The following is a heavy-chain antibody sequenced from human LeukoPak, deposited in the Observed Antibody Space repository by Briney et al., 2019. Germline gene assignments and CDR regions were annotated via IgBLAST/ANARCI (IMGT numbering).Heavy chain of an antibody. D-gene: IGHD2-21*02. CDR2: ISWNSGSI. CDR3: AKVTGLGVFDY. J-gene: IGHJ4*02. Sequence: GRSLRLSCAASGFRIGDYDMHWVRQTPGKGLEWVSRISWNSGSIGYADSVKGRFTISKDNAKNSLYLEMSSLKTEDTALYYCAKVTGLGVFDYWGQGTLVTVSS. CDR1: GFRIGDYD. V-gene: IGHV3-9*01.